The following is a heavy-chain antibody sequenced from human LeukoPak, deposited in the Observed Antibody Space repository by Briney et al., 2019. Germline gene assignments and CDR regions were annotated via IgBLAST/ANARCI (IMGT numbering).Heavy chain of an antibody. Sequence: ASVKVSCKASGYTFTSNGISWVRQAPGQGLERMGCISAYNGNTNYAQKLQGRVTMTTDTSTSTAYMELRSLRSDDTAVYYCARDAYNWNDGIYFDYWGQGTLVTVSS. CDR3: ARDAYNWNDGIYFDY. V-gene: IGHV1-18*01. CDR1: GYTFTSNG. J-gene: IGHJ4*02. CDR2: ISAYNGNT. D-gene: IGHD1-1*01.